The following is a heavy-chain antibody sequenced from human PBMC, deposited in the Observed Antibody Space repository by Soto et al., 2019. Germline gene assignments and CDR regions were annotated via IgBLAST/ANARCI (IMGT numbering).Heavy chain of an antibody. Sequence: PSETLSLTCTVSGGSISSYYWSWIRQPPGKGLEWIGYIYYSGSTNYNPSLKSRVTISVDTSKNQFSLKLSSVTAADTAVYYCGRGYDSSVLPFDYWGQGTLVTVSS. J-gene: IGHJ4*02. CDR2: IYYSGST. CDR1: GGSISSYY. CDR3: GRGYDSSVLPFDY. V-gene: IGHV4-59*01. D-gene: IGHD3-22*01.